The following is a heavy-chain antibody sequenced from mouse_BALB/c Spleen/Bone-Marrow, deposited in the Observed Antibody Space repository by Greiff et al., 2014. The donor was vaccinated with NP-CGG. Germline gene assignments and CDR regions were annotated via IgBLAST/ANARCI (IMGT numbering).Heavy chain of an antibody. J-gene: IGHJ4*01. D-gene: IGHD2-3*01. V-gene: IGHV5-12-1*01. CDR3: TRHGGYYPYYYAMDY. CDR1: GFAFSSYD. CDR2: ISHGGGTT. Sequence: VQLKQSGGGLVKPGGSLKLSCAASGFAFSSYDMSWVRQTPEKRLEWVAYISHGGGTTYYSDTVKGRFTISRDNAKNTLYLQMSSPKSEDTAIYYCTRHGGYYPYYYAMDYWGQGTSVTVSS.